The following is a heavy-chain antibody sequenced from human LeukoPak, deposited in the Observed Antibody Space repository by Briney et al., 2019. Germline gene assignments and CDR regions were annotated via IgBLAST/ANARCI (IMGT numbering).Heavy chain of an antibody. J-gene: IGHJ4*02. CDR3: AKDTSSWYLGYFDY. V-gene: IGHV3-23*01. CDR1: GFTFSSYA. CDR2: ISGSGGST. D-gene: IGHD6-13*01. Sequence: GGSLRLSCAASGFTFSSYAMSWVRQAPGKGLEWVSAISGSGGSTYYADSAKGRFTISRDNSKNTLYLQMNSLRAEDTAVYYCAKDTSSWYLGYFDYWGQGTLVTVSS.